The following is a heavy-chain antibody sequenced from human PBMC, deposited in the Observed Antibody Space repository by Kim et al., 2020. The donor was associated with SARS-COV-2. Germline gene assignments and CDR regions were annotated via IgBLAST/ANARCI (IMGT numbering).Heavy chain of an antibody. Sequence: ASVKVSCKASGYTFTGYYIHWVRQAPGQGLEWMGRINPNSGGANYAQKFQSRVTMTRDTYISTAYMDLTRLTSDDTAVYYCARKTTTWDADYWGQGTLVTVSS. J-gene: IGHJ4*02. CDR3: ARKTTTWDADY. CDR2: INPNSGGA. D-gene: IGHD1-26*01. V-gene: IGHV1-2*06. CDR1: GYTFTGYY.